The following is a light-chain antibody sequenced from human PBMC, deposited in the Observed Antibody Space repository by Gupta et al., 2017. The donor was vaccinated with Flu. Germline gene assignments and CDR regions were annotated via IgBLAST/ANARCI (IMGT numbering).Light chain of an antibody. V-gene: IGKV1-5*03. Sequence: PSTPSASVGDRVTITCRASHSISRWLDWYQQKPGKAPKLLIYKASNLESGVPSRFSGSGSGAEFTLTISSMQIADFATYYCQHYYSYPPTLGEGTKLEIK. CDR3: QHYYSYPPT. J-gene: IGKJ2*01. CDR2: KAS. CDR1: HSISRW.